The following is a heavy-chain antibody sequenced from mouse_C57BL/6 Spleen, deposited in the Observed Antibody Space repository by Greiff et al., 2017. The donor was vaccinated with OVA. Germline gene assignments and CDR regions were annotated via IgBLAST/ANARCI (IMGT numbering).Heavy chain of an antibody. CDR1: GYTFTSYW. V-gene: IGHV1-72*01. CDR2: IDPNSGGT. Sequence: VQLQQPGAELVKPGASVKLSCKASGYTFTSYWMHWVKQRPGRGLEWIGRIDPNSGGTKYNEKFKSKATLTVDKPSSTAYMQLSSLTSEDSAVCYWARSWANWDHDFGYWGQGTTLTVSS. D-gene: IGHD4-1*01. CDR3: ARSWANWDHDFGY. J-gene: IGHJ2*01.